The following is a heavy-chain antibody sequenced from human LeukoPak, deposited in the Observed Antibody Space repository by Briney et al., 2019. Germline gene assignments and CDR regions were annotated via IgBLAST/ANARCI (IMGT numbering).Heavy chain of an antibody. CDR2: IYYSGST. J-gene: IGHJ3*02. V-gene: IGHV4-39*07. Sequence: PSETLSLTCTVSGGSISSSSYYWGWIRQPPGKGLEWIGSIYYSGSTYYNPSLKSRVTISVDTSKNQFSLKLSSVTAADTAVYYCAREGELLVGDAFDIWGQGTMVTVSS. CDR3: AREGELLVGDAFDI. D-gene: IGHD1-26*01. CDR1: GGSISSSSYY.